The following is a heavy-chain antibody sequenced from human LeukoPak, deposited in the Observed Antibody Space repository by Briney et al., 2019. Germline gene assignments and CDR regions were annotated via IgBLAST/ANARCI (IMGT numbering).Heavy chain of an antibody. CDR3: AKDSTYYYGSGSYDWFDP. D-gene: IGHD3-10*01. V-gene: IGHV3-23*01. CDR2: ISGSGGST. CDR1: GFTFSSYG. J-gene: IGHJ5*02. Sequence: PGGSLRLSCAASGFTFSSYGMSWVRQAPGKGLEWVSAISGSGGSTYYADSVKGRFTISRDNSKNTLYLQMNSLRAEDTAVYYCAKDSTYYYGSGSYDWFDPWGQGTLVTVSS.